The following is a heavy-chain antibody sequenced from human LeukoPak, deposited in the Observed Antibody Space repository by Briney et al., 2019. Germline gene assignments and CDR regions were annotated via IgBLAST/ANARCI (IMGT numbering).Heavy chain of an antibody. V-gene: IGHV3-21*04. CDR3: ARDSPSGLVGAAVFDI. CDR2: ISSSSSYI. Sequence: GGSLRLSCAASGFTFSSYSMNWVRQAPGKGLEWVSSISSSSSYIYYADSVKGRFTISRDNAKNSLYLQMNSLRAEDTAVYYCARDSPSGLVGAAVFDIWGQGTMVTVSS. CDR1: GFTFSSYS. D-gene: IGHD1-26*01. J-gene: IGHJ3*02.